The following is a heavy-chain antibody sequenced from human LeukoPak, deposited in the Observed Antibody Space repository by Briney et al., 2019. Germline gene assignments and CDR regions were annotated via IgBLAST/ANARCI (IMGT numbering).Heavy chain of an antibody. CDR2: INAGNGNT. CDR3: ARDFVELLLGELSPRY. Sequence: ASVKVSCKASGYTFTSYAMHSVRQAPGQRLEWMGWINAGNGNTKYSQEFQGRATITRDTSASTAYMELSTLRSEDTPVYYCARDFVELLLGELSPRYWGQGPLVTVSS. V-gene: IGHV1-3*01. CDR1: GYTFTSYA. J-gene: IGHJ4*02. D-gene: IGHD3-16*02.